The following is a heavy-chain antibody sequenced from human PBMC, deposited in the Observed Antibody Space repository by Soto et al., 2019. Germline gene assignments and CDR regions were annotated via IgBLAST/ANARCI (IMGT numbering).Heavy chain of an antibody. V-gene: IGHV1-3*01. Sequence: ASVKVSCKSSGYTFTSYAMHWVRQAPGQRLEWMGWINAGNGNTEYSQKFQGRVTITRDTSASTAYMELSSLRSEDTAVYYCAGAWKRNRPQNFAYWGKGTLVTVSS. CDR1: GYTFTSYA. CDR2: INAGNGNT. D-gene: IGHD1-1*01. CDR3: AGAWKRNRPQNFAY. J-gene: IGHJ4*02.